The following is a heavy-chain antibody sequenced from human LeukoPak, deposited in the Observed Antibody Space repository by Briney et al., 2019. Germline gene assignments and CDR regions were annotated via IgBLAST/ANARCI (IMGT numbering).Heavy chain of an antibody. V-gene: IGHV3-7*01. CDR3: ARDSAGNDY. J-gene: IGHJ4*02. CDR1: GFTFSTYW. CDR2: IKQDGSEK. D-gene: IGHD6-13*01. Sequence: GGSLRLSCAASGFTFSTYWMSWVRQAPGKGLEWVANIKQDGSEKYYVDSVKGRFTTSRDNAKNSLYLQMNSLRAEDTAMYYCARDSAGNDYWGQGTLVTVSS.